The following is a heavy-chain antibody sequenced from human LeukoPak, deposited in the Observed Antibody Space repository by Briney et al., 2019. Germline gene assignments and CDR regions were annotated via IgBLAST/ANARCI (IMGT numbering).Heavy chain of an antibody. V-gene: IGHV3-48*01. CDR1: GFTFSSYS. J-gene: IGHJ5*02. D-gene: IGHD2-2*01. CDR3: AREAVGYCSSTSCSNWFDP. Sequence: GGSLRLSCAASGFTFSSYSMNWVRQAPGKGLEWVSYISSSSSTIYYADSVKGRFTISRDNAKNSLYLQMNSLRAEDTAVYYCAREAVGYCSSTSCSNWFDPWGQGTLVTVSS. CDR2: ISSSSSTI.